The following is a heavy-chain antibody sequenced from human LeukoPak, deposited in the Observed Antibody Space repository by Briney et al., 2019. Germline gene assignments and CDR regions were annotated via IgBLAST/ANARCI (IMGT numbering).Heavy chain of an antibody. D-gene: IGHD2-2*01. CDR3: ARGPKTDIVVVPAATFLDY. CDR2: INHSGST. Sequence: PSETLSLTCAVYGGSFSGYYWSWIRQPPGKGLEWIGEINHSGSTNYNPSLKSRVTISVDTSKNQFSLKLSYVTAADTAVYYCARGPKTDIVVVPAATFLDYCGQGTLVTVSS. CDR1: GGSFSGYY. J-gene: IGHJ4*02. V-gene: IGHV4-34*01.